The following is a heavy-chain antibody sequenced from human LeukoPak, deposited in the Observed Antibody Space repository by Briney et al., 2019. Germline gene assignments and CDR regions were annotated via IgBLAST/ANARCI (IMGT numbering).Heavy chain of an antibody. CDR1: GFTFSSYE. J-gene: IGHJ5*02. CDR3: ARVHRGYDGWFDP. D-gene: IGHD5-18*01. V-gene: IGHV3-48*03. Sequence: GGSLRLSCAASGFTFSSYEMNWVRQAPGKGLEWVSYIRSTGSLIFYADSVKGRFTISRDNAKNTLYLQMNSLRAEDTAVYYCARVHRGYDGWFDPWGQGTPVTVSS. CDR2: IRSTGSLI.